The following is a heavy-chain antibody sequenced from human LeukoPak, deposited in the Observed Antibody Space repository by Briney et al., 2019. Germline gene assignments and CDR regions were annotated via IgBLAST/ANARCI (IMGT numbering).Heavy chain of an antibody. Sequence: GRSLRLSCAASGFTFSSYGMHWVRQAPGKGLEWVALISYDGSNKYYADSVKGRFTISRDNSKNTLYLQMNSLRAEDTAVYYCARVYNYVFDYWGQGTLVTVSS. J-gene: IGHJ4*02. D-gene: IGHD3-10*02. CDR1: GFTFSSYG. V-gene: IGHV3-30*03. CDR2: ISYDGSNK. CDR3: ARVYNYVFDY.